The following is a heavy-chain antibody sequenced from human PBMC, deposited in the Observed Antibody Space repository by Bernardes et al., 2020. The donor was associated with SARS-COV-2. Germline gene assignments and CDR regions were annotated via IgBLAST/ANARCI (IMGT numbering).Heavy chain of an antibody. CDR2: ISSSSSTI. CDR1: GFTFSSYS. D-gene: IGHD3-22*01. CDR3: ARDLIGYYDSSGLISVP. V-gene: IGHV3-48*01. J-gene: IGHJ5*02. Sequence: GGSLRLSCAASGFTFSSYSMNWVRQAPGKGLEWVSYISSSSSTIYYADSVKGRFTISRDNAKNSLYLQMNSLRAEDTAVYYCARDLIGYYDSSGLISVPWGQGTLVTVSS.